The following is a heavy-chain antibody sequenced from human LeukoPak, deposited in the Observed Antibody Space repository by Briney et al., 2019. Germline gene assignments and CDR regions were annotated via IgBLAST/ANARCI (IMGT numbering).Heavy chain of an antibody. Sequence: PSETLSLTCAVYGGSFSGYYWSWIRQPPGKGLEWIGEINHSGSTNYNPSLKSRVTISVDTSKNQFSLKLSSVTAADTAVYYCARAVDIVATTWGQGTLVTVSS. CDR2: INHSGST. CDR3: ARAVDIVATT. V-gene: IGHV4-34*01. J-gene: IGHJ4*02. CDR1: GGSFSGYY. D-gene: IGHD5-12*01.